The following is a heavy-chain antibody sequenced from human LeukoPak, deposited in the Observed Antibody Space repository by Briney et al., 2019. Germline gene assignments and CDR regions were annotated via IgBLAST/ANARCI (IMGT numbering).Heavy chain of an antibody. CDR2: IYYSGST. Sequence: SETLSLTCTVSGGSISSSSYYWGWIRQPPGKGLEWIGSIYYSGSTYYNPSLKSRVTISVDTSKNQFSLKLSSVTAADTAVYYCARSPARGGGYCGGDCYPNWFDPWGQGTLVTVSS. CDR1: GGSISSSSYY. CDR3: ARSPARGGGYCGGDCYPNWFDP. J-gene: IGHJ5*02. D-gene: IGHD2-21*02. V-gene: IGHV4-39*07.